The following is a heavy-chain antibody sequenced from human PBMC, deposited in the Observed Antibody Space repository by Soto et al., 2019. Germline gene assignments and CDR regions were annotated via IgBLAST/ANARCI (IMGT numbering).Heavy chain of an antibody. CDR2: IKEDGSEK. CDR1: GFTFNTYW. V-gene: IGHV3-7*03. J-gene: IGHJ4*02. CDR3: AREATTAMVRGVLY. Sequence: GGSLRLSCAASGFTFNTYWMSWVRQAPGKGLEWVANIKEDGSEKYYVDSVKGRFTISRDNARNSLYLQMRSLRAEDTAVYYCAREATTAMVRGVLYWGQGTLVTVSS. D-gene: IGHD3-10*01.